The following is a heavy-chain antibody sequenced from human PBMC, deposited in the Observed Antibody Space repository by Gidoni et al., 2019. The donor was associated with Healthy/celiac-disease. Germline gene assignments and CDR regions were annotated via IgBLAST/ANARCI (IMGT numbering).Heavy chain of an antibody. CDR3: ARAVRVSPQERSSWVYGMDV. V-gene: IGHV4-39*07. J-gene: IGHJ6*02. D-gene: IGHD6-13*01. CDR2: IYYSGST. CDR1: GGSISSSSYY. Sequence: QLQLQESGPGLVKPSETLSLTCTVSGGSISSSSYYWGWIRQPPGKGLEWIGSIYYSGSTYYNPSLKSRVTISVDTSKNQFSLKLSSVTAADTAVYYCARAVRVSPQERSSWVYGMDVWGQGTTVTVSS.